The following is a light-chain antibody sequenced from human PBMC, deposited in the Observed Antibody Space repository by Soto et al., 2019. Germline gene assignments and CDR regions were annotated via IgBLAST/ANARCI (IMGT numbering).Light chain of an antibody. CDR1: QSISNH. CDR3: QQADTFPIT. J-gene: IGKJ5*01. Sequence: DIQMTQSPSSLSASVEDGVIITCRASQSISNHLNWYQQKPGKAPKLLIYSASSLQSGVPSRFSGSGFGTDFTLTISSLQPEDFATYYCQQADTFPITFCQGTRLEIK. CDR2: SAS. V-gene: IGKV1-39*01.